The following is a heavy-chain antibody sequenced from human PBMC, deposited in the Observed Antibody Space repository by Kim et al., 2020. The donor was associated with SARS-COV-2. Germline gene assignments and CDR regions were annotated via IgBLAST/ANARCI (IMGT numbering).Heavy chain of an antibody. D-gene: IGHD6-13*01. Sequence: HRPSFQGHVTISADKSSRTAYLQWRSLKASDTAMYYCARLAAAGPFDYWGQGTLVTVSS. V-gene: IGHV5-10-1*01. J-gene: IGHJ4*02. CDR3: ARLAAAGPFDY.